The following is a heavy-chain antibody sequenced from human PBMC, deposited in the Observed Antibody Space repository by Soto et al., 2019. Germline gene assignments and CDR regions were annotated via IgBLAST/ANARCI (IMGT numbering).Heavy chain of an antibody. J-gene: IGHJ3*02. CDR1: GYSFTSYW. CDR3: TRDLDYNGNSESFNI. Sequence: GESLKISCKGSGYSFTSYWIGWVRQMPGKGLEWMGIIYPYDSNTRYSPSFQGQVTISADKSVSTAYLQWSSLKASDTAMYFCTRDLDYNGNSESFNISGQGTMVTVSS. CDR2: IYPYDSNT. D-gene: IGHD4-4*01. V-gene: IGHV5-51*01.